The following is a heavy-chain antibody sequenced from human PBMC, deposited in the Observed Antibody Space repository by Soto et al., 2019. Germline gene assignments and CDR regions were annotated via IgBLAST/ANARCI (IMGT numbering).Heavy chain of an antibody. CDR1: GFSISDYA. CDR3: AKDGIRKDDY. V-gene: IGHV3-23*01. J-gene: IGHJ4*02. Sequence: VGSLRLSCSASGFSISDYAMSWVRQAPGKGLEWVSSISDSGSKTFYADSVKGRFAISRDTSKNTVYMQMNNLRAEDTALYYCAKDGIRKDDYWGQGAVVTVSS. CDR2: ISDSGSKT.